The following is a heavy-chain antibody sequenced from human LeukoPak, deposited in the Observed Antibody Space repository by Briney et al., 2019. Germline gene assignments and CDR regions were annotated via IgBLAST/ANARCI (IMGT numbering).Heavy chain of an antibody. Sequence: GGSLRLSCAASEITFSTYGMHWVRQAPGKGLEWVAVISYDGGNKYYADSVKGRFTISRDNSKDTLYLQMNSLRPEDTAVYYCARVIGAALDYWGQGTLVTVSS. V-gene: IGHV3-30-3*01. CDR1: EITFSTYG. J-gene: IGHJ4*02. CDR2: ISYDGGNK. D-gene: IGHD6-6*01. CDR3: ARVIGAALDY.